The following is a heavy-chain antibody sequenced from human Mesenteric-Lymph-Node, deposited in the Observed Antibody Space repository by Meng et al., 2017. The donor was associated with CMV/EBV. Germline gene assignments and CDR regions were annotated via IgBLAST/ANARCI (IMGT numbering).Heavy chain of an antibody. CDR3: AKGKVVSAAMDV. J-gene: IGHJ6*02. CDR2: INWNGGST. Sequence: GESLKISCAASGFTFDDYGMSWVRQAPGKGLEWVSGINWNGGSTGYADSVKGRFTISRDNSKNTLYLQMNSLRAEDTAVYYCAKGKVVSAAMDVWGQGTTVTVSS. CDR1: GFTFDDYG. V-gene: IGHV3-20*04. D-gene: IGHD2-2*01.